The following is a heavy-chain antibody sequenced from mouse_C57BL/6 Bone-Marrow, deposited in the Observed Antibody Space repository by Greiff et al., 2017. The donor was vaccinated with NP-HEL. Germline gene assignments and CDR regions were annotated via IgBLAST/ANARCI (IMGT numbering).Heavy chain of an antibody. J-gene: IGHJ4*01. CDR2: IYPGDGDT. Sequence: VQLQQSGPELVKPGASVKISCKASGYAFSSSWMNWVKQRPGKGLEWIGRIYPGDGDTNYNGKFKGKATLTADKSSSTAYMQLSSLTSEDSAVYFCARRRRSYAMDYWGQGTSVTVSS. V-gene: IGHV1-82*01. CDR3: ARRRRSYAMDY. CDR1: GYAFSSSW.